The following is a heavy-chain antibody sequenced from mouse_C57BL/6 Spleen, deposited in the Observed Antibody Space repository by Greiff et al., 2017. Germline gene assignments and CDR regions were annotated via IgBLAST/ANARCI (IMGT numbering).Heavy chain of an antibody. CDR1: GYSITRGYY. CDR3: ARLERYDYDAWFAY. J-gene: IGHJ3*01. Sequence: EVQLVESGPGLVKPSQSLSLTCSVTGYSITRGYYWNWIRQFPGNKLEWMGYISYDGSNNYNPSLKNRISITRDTSKNQFFLKLNSVTTEDTATYYCARLERYDYDAWFAYWGQGTLVTVSA. V-gene: IGHV3-6*01. D-gene: IGHD2-4*01. CDR2: ISYDGSN.